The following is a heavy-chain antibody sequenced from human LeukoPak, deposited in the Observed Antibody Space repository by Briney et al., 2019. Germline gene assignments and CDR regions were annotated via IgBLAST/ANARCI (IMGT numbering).Heavy chain of an antibody. D-gene: IGHD5-18*01. CDR1: GCTISPYY. Sequence: SGTLPLTCTDCGCTISPYYWSRLRQPPGKGLDWIGYVYYCGSTSYNPSLRSRVTISVDKSKNQVSLKLTSVTAEDTAVYCCAQWPDSYGYYSHWSQGTLVTASS. CDR2: VYYCGST. CDR3: AQWPDSYGYYSH. V-gene: IGHV4-59*01. J-gene: IGHJ4*02.